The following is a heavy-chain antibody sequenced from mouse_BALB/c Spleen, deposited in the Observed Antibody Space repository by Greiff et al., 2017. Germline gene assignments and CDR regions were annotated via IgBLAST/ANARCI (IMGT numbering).Heavy chain of an antibody. CDR3: ARQNYDYDEGAPWFAY. CDR2: ISSGGSYT. D-gene: IGHD2-4*01. CDR1: GFTFSSYA. V-gene: IGHV5-9-3*01. J-gene: IGHJ3*01. Sequence: DVKLVESGGGLVKPGGSLKLSCAASGFTFSSYAMSWVRQTPEKRLEWVATISSGGSYTYYPDSVKGRFTISRDNAKNTLYLQMSSLRSEDTAMYYCARQNYDYDEGAPWFAYWGQGTLVTVSA.